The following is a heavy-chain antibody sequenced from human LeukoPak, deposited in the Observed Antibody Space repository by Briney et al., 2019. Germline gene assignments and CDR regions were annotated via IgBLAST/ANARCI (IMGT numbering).Heavy chain of an antibody. CDR1: GFTFSSYA. CDR2: ITGSGGST. Sequence: PGGSLRLSCAASGFTFSSYAMNWVRQAPGKGLEWVSIITGSGGSTYYADSVKGRFTIPRDNSKNTLYLQVKTLRAEDTAIYNCAKSSLKFYFDSWGQGTLVTVSS. CDR3: AKSSLKFYFDS. J-gene: IGHJ4*02. D-gene: IGHD6-6*01. V-gene: IGHV3-23*01.